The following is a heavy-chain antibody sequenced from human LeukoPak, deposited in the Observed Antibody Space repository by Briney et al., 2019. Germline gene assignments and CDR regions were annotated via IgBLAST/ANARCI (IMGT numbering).Heavy chain of an antibody. D-gene: IGHD4-17*01. CDR1: GFTVSSNY. CDR2: IYSGGST. CDR3: ATHDYGRKYYFDY. Sequence: GGSLRLSCAASGFTVSSNYMSWVRQAPGKGLEWVSVIYSGGSTYYADSVKGRFTISRDNSKNTLYLQMNSLRAEDTAVYYCATHDYGRKYYFDYWGQGTLVTVSS. J-gene: IGHJ4*02. V-gene: IGHV3-53*01.